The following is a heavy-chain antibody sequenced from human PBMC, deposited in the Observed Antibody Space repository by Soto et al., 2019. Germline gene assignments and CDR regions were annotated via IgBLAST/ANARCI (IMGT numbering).Heavy chain of an antibody. CDR3: SRQGYNLSVGYCAY. V-gene: IGHV3-66*04. Sequence: EVPLVESGGGLVQPGGSLRLSCAASGVTVSSNYMSWVRQAPGKGLARVSVIYSGGSTYYADSVKGRFTTSSDNYRYMLDPQTKSLRAQDTSVYYCSRQGYNLSVGYCAYWGEGTLVSFSS. D-gene: IGHD1-1*01. CDR2: IYSGGST. CDR1: GVTVSSNY. J-gene: IGHJ4*02.